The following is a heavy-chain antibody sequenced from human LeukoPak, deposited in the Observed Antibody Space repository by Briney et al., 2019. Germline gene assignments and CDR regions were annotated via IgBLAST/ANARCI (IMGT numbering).Heavy chain of an antibody. D-gene: IGHD3-10*01. Sequence: ASETLSLTCTVSGGSISSSSYYWGWIRQPPGKGLEWIGSIYYSGSTYYNPSLKSRVTISVDTSKNQFSLKLSSVTAADTAVYYCLRATMVRGVIGDFDYWGQGTLVTVSS. J-gene: IGHJ4*02. CDR2: IYYSGST. CDR1: GGSISSSSYY. V-gene: IGHV4-39*07. CDR3: LRATMVRGVIGDFDY.